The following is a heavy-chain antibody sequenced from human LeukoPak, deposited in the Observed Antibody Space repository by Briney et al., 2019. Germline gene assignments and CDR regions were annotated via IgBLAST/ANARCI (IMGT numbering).Heavy chain of an antibody. J-gene: IGHJ4*02. Sequence: SETLSLTCTVSGGSISNYYWSWFRQPPGKRLEWIASIYYSGSTTYNPSLKSRVTISVDTSKNLFSLQLSPVTAADTAVYYCARANYFDFWGQGTLVTVSS. CDR2: IYYSGST. CDR3: ARANYFDF. V-gene: IGHV4-59*01. CDR1: GGSISNYY.